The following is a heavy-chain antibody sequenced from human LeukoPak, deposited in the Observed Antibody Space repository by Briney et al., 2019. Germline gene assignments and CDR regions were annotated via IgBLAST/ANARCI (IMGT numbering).Heavy chain of an antibody. V-gene: IGHV1-69*13. CDR2: IIPIFGTA. Sequence: ASVKVSCKASGGTFSSYAIRWVRQAPGQGLEWMGGIIPIFGTANYAQKFQGRVTITADESTSTAYMELSSLRSEDTAVYYCARSQFRTTNSGAWGFQPWGQGTLVTVSS. D-gene: IGHD3-16*01. CDR1: GGTFSSYA. J-gene: IGHJ1*01. CDR3: ARSQFRTTNSGAWGFQP.